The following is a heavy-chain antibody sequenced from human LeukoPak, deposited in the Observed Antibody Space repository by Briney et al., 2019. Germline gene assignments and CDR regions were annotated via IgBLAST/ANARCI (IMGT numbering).Heavy chain of an antibody. CDR1: GYTFTGYY. CDR2: INPNSGGT. D-gene: IGHD5-12*01. CDR3: ARDLRLQGDNWFDP. Sequence: ASVKVSCKASGYTFTGYYMQWVRQAPGQGLEWMGRINPNSGGTDYAQNFQGRVTMTRDTSISTVYMELSSLKSNDTAVYYCARDLRLQGDNWFDPWGQGTLVTVSS. V-gene: IGHV1-2*06. J-gene: IGHJ5*02.